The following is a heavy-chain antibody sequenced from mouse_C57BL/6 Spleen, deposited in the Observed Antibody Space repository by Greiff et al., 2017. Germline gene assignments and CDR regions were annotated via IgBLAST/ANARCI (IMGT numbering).Heavy chain of an antibody. CDR1: GYTFTSYW. V-gene: IGHV1-55*01. J-gene: IGHJ3*01. Sequence: VQLQQSGAELVKPGASVKMSCKASGYTFTSYWITWVKQRPGQGLEWIGDIYPGSGSTNYNEEFKSKATLTVDTSSSTAYMQLSSLTSEDAAVDYCAGTHSNSNDEGGFAYWGQGTLVTVSA. D-gene: IGHD2-12*01. CDR2: IYPGSGST. CDR3: AGTHSNSNDEGGFAY.